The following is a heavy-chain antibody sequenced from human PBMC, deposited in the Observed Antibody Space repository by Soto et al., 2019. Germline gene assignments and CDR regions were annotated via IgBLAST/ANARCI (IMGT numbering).Heavy chain of an antibody. CDR2: ISGSGVTT. V-gene: IGHV3-23*01. D-gene: IGHD2-2*01. CDR1: GLAFSSYA. CDR3: AKDMRYS. J-gene: IGHJ4*02. Sequence: EVQLLESGGGLVQPGGSLRLSCAASGLAFSSYAMSWVRQAPGKGLEWVSSISGSGVTTYYADSVQGRFTISRDNSKNTLFLQMNSLRAEDTAVYYCAKDMRYSWGQGALVTGSS.